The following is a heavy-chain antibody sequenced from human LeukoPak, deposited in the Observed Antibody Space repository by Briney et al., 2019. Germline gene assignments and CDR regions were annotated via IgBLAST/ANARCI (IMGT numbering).Heavy chain of an antibody. CDR2: IHSDGSIT. J-gene: IGHJ5*02. V-gene: IGHV3-74*01. CDR3: AKDSRSSGWYNWFDP. Sequence: GGSLRLSCAASGFTFSSYWMHWVRQAPGKGLVWVSRIHSDGSITSYADSVKGRFTVSRDNAKNTLYLQMNRLRAEDTAIYYCAKDSRSSGWYNWFDPWGQGTLVTVSS. CDR1: GFTFSSYW. D-gene: IGHD6-19*01.